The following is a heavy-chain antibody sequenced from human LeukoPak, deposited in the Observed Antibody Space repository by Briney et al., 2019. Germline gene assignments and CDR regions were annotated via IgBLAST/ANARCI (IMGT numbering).Heavy chain of an antibody. CDR2: IYYSGST. CDR1: GDSFNSSSYF. D-gene: IGHD6-19*01. J-gene: IGHJ4*02. Sequence: PSETLSLTCTVSGDSFNSSSYFWGWIRQPPGKGLEWIGKIYYSGSTYYNPSLKSRVTISVDTSKNQFSLKLSSVTAADTAVYYCARDSYGYSSGWYEPKGYYWGQGTLVTVSS. V-gene: IGHV4-39*07. CDR3: ARDSYGYSSGWYEPKGYY.